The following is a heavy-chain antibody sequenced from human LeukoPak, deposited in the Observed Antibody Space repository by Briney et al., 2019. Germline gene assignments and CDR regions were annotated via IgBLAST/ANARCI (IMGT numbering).Heavy chain of an antibody. CDR1: GFTFSDYY. J-gene: IGHJ4*02. V-gene: IGHV3-11*01. D-gene: IGHD3-22*01. CDR3: ARGGRKAANYDSSGSQTFDY. Sequence: GGSLRLSCAASGFTFSDYYMSWIRQAPGKGLERVSYISSSGSTIYYAESVKGRFTISRDNAKNSLNLQMNSLKTEDTAVYYCARGGRKAANYDSSGSQTFDYWGQGTLVTVSS. CDR2: ISSSGSTI.